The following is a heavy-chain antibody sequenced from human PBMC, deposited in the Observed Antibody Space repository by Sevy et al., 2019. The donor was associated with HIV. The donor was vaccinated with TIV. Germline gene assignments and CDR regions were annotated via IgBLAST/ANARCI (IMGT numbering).Heavy chain of an antibody. CDR1: GFTFSSYE. D-gene: IGHD1-1*01. J-gene: IGHJ6*03. V-gene: IGHV3-48*03. Sequence: GGSLRLSCAASGFTFSSYEMNWVRQAPGKGLEWVSYISSSGSTIYYADSVKGRFTISRDNAKNSLFLQMNSLRAEDTAVYYCARVQTGTTARFYYYMDVWGKGTTVTVSS. CDR3: ARVQTGTTARFYYYMDV. CDR2: ISSSGSTI.